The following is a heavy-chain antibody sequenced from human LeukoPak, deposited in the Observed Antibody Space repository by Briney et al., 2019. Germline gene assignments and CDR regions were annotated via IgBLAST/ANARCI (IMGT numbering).Heavy chain of an antibody. D-gene: IGHD6-19*01. V-gene: IGHV1-8*03. CDR1: GYTFTSYD. CDR3: ARGGNNINSSGWYQDYYYYMDV. Sequence: ASVKVSYKASGYTFTSYDINWVRQATGQGLEWMGWMNPNSGNTGYAQKFQGRVTITRNTSISTAYMELSSLRSEDTAVYYCARGGNNINSSGWYQDYYYYMDVWGKGTTVTVSS. CDR2: MNPNSGNT. J-gene: IGHJ6*03.